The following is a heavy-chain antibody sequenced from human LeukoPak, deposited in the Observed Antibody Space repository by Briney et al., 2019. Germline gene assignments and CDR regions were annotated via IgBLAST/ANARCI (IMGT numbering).Heavy chain of an antibody. Sequence: SETLSLTCTVSGGSVSSGGFYWSWIRQHPGKGLEWIGYIHYSGDTYYNPSLRSRVTISVDTSKNQFSLKVNSMTAADTAVYYCASYYGDYAVFDYWGQGALVTVSS. CDR2: IHYSGDT. CDR3: ASYYGDYAVFDY. V-gene: IGHV4-31*03. CDR1: GGSVSSGGFY. D-gene: IGHD4-17*01. J-gene: IGHJ4*02.